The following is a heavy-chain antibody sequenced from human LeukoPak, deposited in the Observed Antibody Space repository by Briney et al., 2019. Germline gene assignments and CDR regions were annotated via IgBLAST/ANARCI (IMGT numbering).Heavy chain of an antibody. V-gene: IGHV1-2*02. D-gene: IGHD3-22*01. J-gene: IGHJ3*02. CDR1: GYTFTGYY. Sequence: ASVKVSCKTSGYTFTGYYMHWVRQAPGQGLEWMGWINPNSGGTNYAQKFQGRVTMTRDTSISTAYMELSRLRSDDTAVYYCARADDDSSGGNAFDIWGQGTMVTVSS. CDR3: ARADDDSSGGNAFDI. CDR2: INPNSGGT.